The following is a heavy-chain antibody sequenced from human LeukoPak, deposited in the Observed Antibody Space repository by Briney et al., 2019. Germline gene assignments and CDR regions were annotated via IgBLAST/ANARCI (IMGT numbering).Heavy chain of an antibody. CDR3: AHDRAGIGFDP. CDR2: IYWNDNK. J-gene: IGHJ5*02. CDR1: GFSLSTIGVG. Sequence: SGPTLVNPTQTLTLTFTFSGFSLSTIGVGVTWVRQPPGKALEWLGLIYWNDNKHYSPSLKTRLTITKDTSKKQVVLTMTNMDPVDTATYYCAHDRAGIGFDPWGQGTLVTVSS. D-gene: IGHD3-22*01. V-gene: IGHV2-5*01.